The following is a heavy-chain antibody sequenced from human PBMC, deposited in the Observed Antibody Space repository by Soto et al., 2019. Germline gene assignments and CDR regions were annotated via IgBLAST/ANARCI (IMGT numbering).Heavy chain of an antibody. CDR1: GFNFSDHY. J-gene: IGHJ4*02. CDR3: ARHTSGWHYYDY. Sequence: PWGSLRLSCAASGFNFSDHYMNWIRQAPGKGLEWVSYISGSSRYTNFADSVEGRFTISRDDAKNSLYLQMNSLRAEDTAVYYCARHTSGWHYYDYWGQGTPVTVSS. D-gene: IGHD6-19*01. CDR2: ISGSSRYT. V-gene: IGHV3-11*06.